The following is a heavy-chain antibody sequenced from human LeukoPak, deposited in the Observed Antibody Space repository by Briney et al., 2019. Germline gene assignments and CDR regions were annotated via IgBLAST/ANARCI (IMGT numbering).Heavy chain of an antibody. V-gene: IGHV3-15*01. CDR3: TTESDTAMVVDY. CDR1: GFTFSNAW. D-gene: IGHD5-18*01. CDR2: IKSKTDGGTT. Sequence: GGSLRLSCAASGFTFSNAWMSWVRQAPGKGLEWVGRIKSKTDGGTTDYAAPVKGRFIISRDDSKNMLYLQMSSLKTEDTAVYYCTTESDTAMVVDYWGQGTLVTVSS. J-gene: IGHJ4*02.